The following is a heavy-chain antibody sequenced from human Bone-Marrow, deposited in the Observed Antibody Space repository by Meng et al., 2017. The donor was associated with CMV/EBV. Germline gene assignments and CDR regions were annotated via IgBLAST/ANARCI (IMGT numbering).Heavy chain of an antibody. D-gene: IGHD4-17*01. J-gene: IGHJ4*02. Sequence: GESLKISCAASGFTFSSYSMNWVRQAPGKGLEWVSSISSSSSYIYYADSVKGRFTISRDNAKNSLYLQMNSLRAEDTAVYYCASVTKDYWGQGTLVTGYS. CDR1: GFTFSSYS. CDR3: ASVTKDY. V-gene: IGHV3-21*01. CDR2: ISSSSSYI.